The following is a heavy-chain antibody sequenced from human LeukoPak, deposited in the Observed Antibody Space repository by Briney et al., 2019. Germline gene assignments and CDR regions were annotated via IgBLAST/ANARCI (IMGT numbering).Heavy chain of an antibody. Sequence: SETLSLTCAVYGGSFSGYYWSSIRQPPGKGLEWIGEINHSGSTNYNPSLKSRVTISVDTSKNQFSLKLSSVTAADTAVYYCARAVERITMIVVAKGNAFDIWGQGTMVTVSS. V-gene: IGHV4-34*01. CDR3: ARAVERITMIVVAKGNAFDI. J-gene: IGHJ3*02. CDR2: INHSGST. CDR1: GGSFSGYY. D-gene: IGHD3-22*01.